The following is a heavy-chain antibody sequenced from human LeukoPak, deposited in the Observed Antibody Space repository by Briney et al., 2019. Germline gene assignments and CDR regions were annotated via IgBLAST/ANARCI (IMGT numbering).Heavy chain of an antibody. CDR1: GGSINNNTSY. V-gene: IGHV4-39*07. Sequence: SETLSLTCTVSGGSINNNTSYWAWIRQPPGKRLEWIGTISYSGNTYYKPPLKSRVTISVDTSKNQFSLKLSSVTAADTAVYYCAGTPYCSSDNCYRFYNGNDGFDIWGPGTKVTVSS. CDR3: AGTPYCSSDNCYRFYNGNDGFDI. D-gene: IGHD2-2*01. CDR2: ISYSGNT. J-gene: IGHJ3*02.